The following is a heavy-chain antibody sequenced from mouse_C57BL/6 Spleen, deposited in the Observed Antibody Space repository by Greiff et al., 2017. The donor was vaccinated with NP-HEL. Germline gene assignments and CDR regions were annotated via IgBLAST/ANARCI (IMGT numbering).Heavy chain of an antibody. J-gene: IGHJ4*01. Sequence: EVQLQQSGPELVKPGASVKISCKASGYTFTDYYMNWVKQSHGKSLEWIGDINPNNGGTSYNQKFKGKATLTVDKSSSTAYMELRSLTSEDSAVYYCALPYYGDYAMDYWGQGTSVTVSS. D-gene: IGHD1-2*01. CDR3: ALPYYGDYAMDY. CDR2: INPNNGGT. CDR1: GYTFTDYY. V-gene: IGHV1-26*01.